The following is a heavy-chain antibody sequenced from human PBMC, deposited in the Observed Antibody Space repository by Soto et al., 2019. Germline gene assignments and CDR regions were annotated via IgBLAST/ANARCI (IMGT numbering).Heavy chain of an antibody. D-gene: IGHD2-2*01. CDR3: AKRKYCPSTTCFDY. CDR2: IGTAGDT. J-gene: IGHJ4*02. V-gene: IGHV3-13*04. Sequence: GGSLRLSCAASGFTFSSYDMQWVRQATGKGLEWVSAIGTAGDTYYPGSVKGRFTISTDDSENTLYLQMSSLRAEDTAVYYCAKRKYCPSTTCFDYWGQGTQVTVSS. CDR1: GFTFSSYD.